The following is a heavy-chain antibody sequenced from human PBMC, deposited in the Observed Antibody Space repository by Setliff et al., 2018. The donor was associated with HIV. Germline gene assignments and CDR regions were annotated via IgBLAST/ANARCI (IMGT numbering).Heavy chain of an antibody. J-gene: IGHJ4*02. CDR3: TRVELLWFGESGLYFDC. Sequence: GGSLRLSCAASGFTFSDAWMSWVRQGPGKGLEWIGRIKSKTDGGTTDYAAPVKGRFTISRDDSKNTLYLQMNGLKTEDTAVYFCTRVELLWFGESGLYFDCWGQGTLVTVSS. V-gene: IGHV3-15*01. CDR2: IKSKTDGGTT. D-gene: IGHD3-10*01. CDR1: GFTFSDAW.